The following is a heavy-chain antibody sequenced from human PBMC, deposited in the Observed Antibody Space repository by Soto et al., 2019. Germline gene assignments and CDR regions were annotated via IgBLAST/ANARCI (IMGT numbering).Heavy chain of an antibody. CDR3: ARRGYSGYDSHYYYYMDV. CDR2: INAGNGNT. CDR1: GYTFTSYA. J-gene: IGHJ6*03. Sequence: QVQLVQSGAEVKKPGASVKVSCKASGYTFTSYAMHWVRQAPGQRLEWMGWINAGNGNTKYSQKFQGRGTITRDTSASTAYMELSSLRSEDTAVYYCARRGYSGYDSHYYYYMDVWGKGTTVTVSS. D-gene: IGHD5-12*01. V-gene: IGHV1-3*01.